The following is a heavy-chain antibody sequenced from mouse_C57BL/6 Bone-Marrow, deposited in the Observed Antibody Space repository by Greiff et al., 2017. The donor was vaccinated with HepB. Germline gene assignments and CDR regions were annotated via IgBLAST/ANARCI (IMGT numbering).Heavy chain of an antibody. V-gene: IGHV1-55*01. CDR2: IYPGSGST. Sequence: QVHVKQPGAELVKPGASVKMSCKASGYIFTSYWLTWVKQRPGQGLEWIGDIYPGSGSTNSNEKFKSTATLTVDTSSSTAYMQLSSLTSEDSAVYYCARSAQASYWGQGTLVTVSA. J-gene: IGHJ3*01. CDR3: ARSAQASY. D-gene: IGHD3-2*02. CDR1: GYIFTSYW.